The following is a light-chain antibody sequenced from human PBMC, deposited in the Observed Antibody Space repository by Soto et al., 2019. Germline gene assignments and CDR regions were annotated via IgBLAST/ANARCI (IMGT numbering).Light chain of an antibody. CDR3: QQYNNWLWT. V-gene: IGKV3-15*01. CDR1: QSVSSN. J-gene: IGKJ1*01. CDR2: GAS. Sequence: EIVMTQSPATLSVSPGERATLSCRASQSVSSNLAWYQQKPGQAPRLLIYGASTRATGIPARFSGSGSGTECTPTISSLRSEDFAVYYCQQYNNWLWTFGQGTKVKSN.